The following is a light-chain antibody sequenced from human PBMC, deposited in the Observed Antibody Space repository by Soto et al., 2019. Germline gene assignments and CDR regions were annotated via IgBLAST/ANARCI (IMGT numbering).Light chain of an antibody. CDR3: AAWDDILNGYV. J-gene: IGLJ2*01. CDR1: SSNIESNT. CDR2: SNY. V-gene: IGLV1-44*01. Sequence: QSVLTQPTSASGTPGQRVTISCSGSSSNIESNTVTWYQQLPGTAPKLVIYSNYDRPSGVPDRFSGSTSGTSASLVIRGLQSEDEADYYCAAWDDILNGYVFGDGTKLTVL.